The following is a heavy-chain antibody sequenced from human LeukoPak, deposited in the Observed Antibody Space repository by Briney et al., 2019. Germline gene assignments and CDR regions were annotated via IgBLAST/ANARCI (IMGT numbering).Heavy chain of an antibody. CDR2: IYHSGST. Sequence: SETLSLTCTVSGYSISSGYYWGWIRQPPGKGLEWIGSIYHSGSTYYNPPLKSRVTISVDTSKNQFSLKLSSVTAADTAVYYCARYPTTYYYYYYMDVWGKGTTVTVSS. D-gene: IGHD5-12*01. CDR1: GYSISSGYY. CDR3: ARYPTTYYYYYYMDV. V-gene: IGHV4-38-2*02. J-gene: IGHJ6*03.